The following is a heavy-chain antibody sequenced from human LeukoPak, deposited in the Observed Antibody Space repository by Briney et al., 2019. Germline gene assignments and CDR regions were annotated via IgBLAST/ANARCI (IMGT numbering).Heavy chain of an antibody. Sequence: GESLKISCKGSGYSFTSYWIGWVRQMPGKGLEWMGIIYPGDSDTRYGPSFQGQVTISADKSISTAYLQWGSLKASDTAMYYCARQEYCSGGSCYTWFDPWGQGTLVIVSS. CDR1: GYSFTSYW. V-gene: IGHV5-51*01. CDR2: IYPGDSDT. CDR3: ARQEYCSGGSCYTWFDP. J-gene: IGHJ5*02. D-gene: IGHD2-15*01.